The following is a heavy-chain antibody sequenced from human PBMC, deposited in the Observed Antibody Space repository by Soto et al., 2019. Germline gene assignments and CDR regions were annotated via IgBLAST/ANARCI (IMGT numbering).Heavy chain of an antibody. CDR3: ARGQNGRKAAATPLFDY. J-gene: IGHJ4*02. V-gene: IGHV3-30-3*01. CDR2: ISYDGSNK. CDR1: GFTFSSYA. Sequence: GGSLRLSCAASGFTFSSYAMHWVRQAPGKGLEWVAVISYDGSNKYYADSVKGRFTISRDNSKNTLYLQMNSLRAEDTAVYYCARGQNGRKAAATPLFDYWGQGTLVTVSS. D-gene: IGHD6-13*01.